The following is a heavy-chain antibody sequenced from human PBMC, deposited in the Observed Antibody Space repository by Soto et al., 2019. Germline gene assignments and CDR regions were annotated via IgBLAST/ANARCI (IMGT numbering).Heavy chain of an antibody. CDR2: IYYSGRT. Sequence: QVQLQESGPGLVKPSQTLSLTCTVSGGSISSGGYYWSWIRQHPGKGLEWIGYIYYSGRTYYNPSLKGGVSIFVEPSKDQFFLEVGSVTSAGTAVYYCASGVAHYDFWSGYYTGWFDPWGQGTLVTVSS. J-gene: IGHJ5*02. V-gene: IGHV4-31*03. D-gene: IGHD3-3*01. CDR3: ASGVAHYDFWSGYYTGWFDP. CDR1: GGSISSGGYY.